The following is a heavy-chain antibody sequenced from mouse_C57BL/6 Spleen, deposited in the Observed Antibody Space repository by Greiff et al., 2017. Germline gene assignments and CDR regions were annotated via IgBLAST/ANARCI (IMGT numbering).Heavy chain of an antibody. V-gene: IGHV1-64*01. CDR1: GYTFTSYW. CDR2: IHPNSGST. J-gene: IGHJ2*01. Sequence: VQLQQSGAELVKPGASVKLSCKASGYTFTSYWMHWVKQRPGQGLEWIGMIHPNSGSTNYNEKFKSKATMTVDKSSSTAYMQLSSLTSEDSAVYYCARHGNYGFDYWGQGTTLTVSS. CDR3: ARHGNYGFDY. D-gene: IGHD2-1*01.